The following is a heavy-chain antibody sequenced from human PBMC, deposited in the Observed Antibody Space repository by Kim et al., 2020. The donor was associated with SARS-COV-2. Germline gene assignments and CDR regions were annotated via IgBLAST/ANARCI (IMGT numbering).Heavy chain of an antibody. D-gene: IGHD1-26*01. CDR2: INSDGSTT. J-gene: IGHJ4*02. V-gene: IGHV3-74*01. CDR1: GFTFSSYW. Sequence: GGSLRLSCAASGFTFSSYWMHWVRQVPGEGLVWVSRINSDGSTTSYADSVKGRFTISRDNAKNTLYLQMNSLRADDTAVYYCARRTLCGSYYYFDHWGQGTLVTVSS. CDR3: ARRTLCGSYYYFDH.